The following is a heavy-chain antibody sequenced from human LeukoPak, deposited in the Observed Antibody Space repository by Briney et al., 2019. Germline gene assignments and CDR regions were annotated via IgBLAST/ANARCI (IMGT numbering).Heavy chain of an antibody. CDR2: ISAYNGNT. D-gene: IGHD3-22*01. Sequence: ASVKVSCKASGYTFTSYGISWVRQAPGQGLEWMGWISAYNGNTNYAQKFQGRVTITADESTSTAYMELSSLRSEDTAVYYCASLYYYDSSGSPPYYYGMDVWGQGTTVTVSS. V-gene: IGHV1-18*01. CDR3: ASLYYYDSSGSPPYYYGMDV. J-gene: IGHJ6*02. CDR1: GYTFTSYG.